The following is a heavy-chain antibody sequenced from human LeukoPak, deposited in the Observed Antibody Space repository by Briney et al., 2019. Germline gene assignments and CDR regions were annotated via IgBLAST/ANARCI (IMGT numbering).Heavy chain of an antibody. D-gene: IGHD3-3*01. CDR1: GYSLTDLN. CDR2: FDPEQAKT. CDR3: ATRSGDFWSGYEN. J-gene: IGHJ4*02. Sequence: ASVKVSCKVSGYSLTDLNIQWVRQAPGKGLECMGGFDPEQAKTVYAEKFQGRVTMTEDPSTDTAYMELSSVRSEDTAVYFCATRSGDFWSGYENWGQGTLVTVSS. V-gene: IGHV1-24*01.